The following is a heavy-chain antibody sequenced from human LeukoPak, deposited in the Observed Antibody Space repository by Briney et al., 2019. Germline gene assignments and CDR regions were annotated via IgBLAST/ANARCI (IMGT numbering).Heavy chain of an antibody. CDR2: ISGSGGST. CDR1: GFTFSSYA. V-gene: IGHV3-23*01. Sequence: GGSLRLSCAASGFTFSSYAMSWVRQAPGKGLEWVSAISGSGGSTYYADPVKGRFTISRDNSKNTLYLQMNSLRAEDTAVYYCARAFYAHDAFDIWGQGTMVTVSS. D-gene: IGHD3-16*01. J-gene: IGHJ3*02. CDR3: ARAFYAHDAFDI.